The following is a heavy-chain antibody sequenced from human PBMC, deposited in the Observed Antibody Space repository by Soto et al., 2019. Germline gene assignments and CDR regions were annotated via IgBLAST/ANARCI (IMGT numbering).Heavy chain of an antibody. CDR3: ARSINP. J-gene: IGHJ5*02. Sequence: QVQLQESGPGLVKPSQTLALTCTVSCGSISRGGYYWSWIRQHPGKVLEWIGYTDYSGSTYYNPSLKRRVTISVDTSKNQFSLKLSSVTAADTAVYYCARSINPWGHGTMVTVSS. CDR1: CGSISRGGYY. D-gene: IGHD3-10*01. CDR2: TDYSGST. V-gene: IGHV4-31*03.